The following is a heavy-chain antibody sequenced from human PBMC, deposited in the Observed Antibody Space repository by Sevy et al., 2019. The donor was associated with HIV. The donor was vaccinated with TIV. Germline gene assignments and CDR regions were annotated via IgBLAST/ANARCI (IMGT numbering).Heavy chain of an antibody. CDR1: GFTFSSYA. D-gene: IGHD6-13*01. J-gene: IGHJ3*02. Sequence: GGSLRLSCAASGFTFSSYAMSWVRQAPGRGLEWVSAISGSGGSTYYADSVKGRFTISRDNSKNTLYLQMNSLRAEDTAVYYCAKYIPNSSSWYLNAFDIWGQRTMVTVSS. CDR3: AKYIPNSSSWYLNAFDI. CDR2: ISGSGGST. V-gene: IGHV3-23*01.